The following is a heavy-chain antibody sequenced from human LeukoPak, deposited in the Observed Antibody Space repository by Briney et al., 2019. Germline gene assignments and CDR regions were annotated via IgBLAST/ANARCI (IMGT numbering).Heavy chain of an antibody. J-gene: IGHJ4*02. CDR3: ARGYGSGSYTPTKN. CDR2: IKHGASEK. D-gene: IGHD3-10*01. Sequence: PGGSLRLSCAASGFTFSSYWMSCVRQAPGKGLEWVANIKHGASEKYYVDSVEGRFTISRDDAKNSLYLEMNSLRVEDTAVYYCARGYGSGSYTPTKNWGQGVLVTVSS. CDR1: GFTFSSYW. V-gene: IGHV3-7*04.